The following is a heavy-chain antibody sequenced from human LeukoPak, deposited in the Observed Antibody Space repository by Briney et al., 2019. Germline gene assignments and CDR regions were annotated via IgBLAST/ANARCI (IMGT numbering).Heavy chain of an antibody. V-gene: IGHV4-59*11. J-gene: IGHJ3*02. CDR3: ARLEAYYYDSSGYIEAFDI. D-gene: IGHD3-22*01. CDR2: IYCSGST. Sequence: SETLSLTCTVSGGSISSHSWSWIRQPPGKGLEWIGYIYCSGSTNYNPSLKSRVTISVDTSKNQFSLKLSSVTAADTAVYYCARLEAYYYDSSGYIEAFDIWGQGTMVTVSS. CDR1: GGSISSHS.